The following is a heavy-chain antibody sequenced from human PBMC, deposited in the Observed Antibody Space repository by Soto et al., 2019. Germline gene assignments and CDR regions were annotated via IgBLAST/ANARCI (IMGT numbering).Heavy chain of an antibody. V-gene: IGHV3-23*01. J-gene: IGHJ5*02. Sequence: GGSLRLSCAASGFTFSSYAMSWVRQAPGKGLEWVSAISGSGGSTYYADSVKGRFTISRDNSKNTLYLQMNSLRAEDTAVYYCAPVIVVVPAAPNWFDPWGQGTLVTVSS. CDR3: APVIVVVPAAPNWFDP. CDR1: GFTFSSYA. CDR2: ISGSGGST. D-gene: IGHD2-2*01.